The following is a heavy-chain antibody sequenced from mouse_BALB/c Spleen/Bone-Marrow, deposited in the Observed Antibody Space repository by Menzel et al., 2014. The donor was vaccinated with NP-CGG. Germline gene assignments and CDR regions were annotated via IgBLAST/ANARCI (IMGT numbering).Heavy chain of an antibody. Sequence: AQLQQSGPELVKPGASMKISCKASGYSFTGYSMNWVKQSHGKNLEWIGLINPYNGGTSYNPKFKGKATITVDKSSSTAYMELLSLTSEDSAVYYCARDYDYGNYAMDYWGQGTSVTVSS. D-gene: IGHD2-4*01. V-gene: IGHV1-26*01. J-gene: IGHJ4*01. CDR3: ARDYDYGNYAMDY. CDR1: GYSFTGYS. CDR2: INPYNGGT.